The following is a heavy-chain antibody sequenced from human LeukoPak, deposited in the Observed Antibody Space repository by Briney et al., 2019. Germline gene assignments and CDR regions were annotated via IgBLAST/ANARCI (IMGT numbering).Heavy chain of an antibody. J-gene: IGHJ4*02. Sequence: KPSETLSLTCAVYGGSFSGYYWSWIRQPAGKGLEWIGRIYTSGSTNYNPSLKSRVTMSVDTSKNQFSLKLSSVTAADTAVYYCARRGPGASYSGSYHTRFDYWGQGTLVTVSS. CDR2: IYTSGST. V-gene: IGHV4-59*10. CDR1: GGSFSGYY. CDR3: ARRGPGASYSGSYHTRFDY. D-gene: IGHD1-26*01.